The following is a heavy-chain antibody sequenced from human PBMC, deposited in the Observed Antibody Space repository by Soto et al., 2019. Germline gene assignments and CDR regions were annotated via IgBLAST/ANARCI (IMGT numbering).Heavy chain of an antibody. D-gene: IGHD3-10*01. CDR2: IYWDGDK. CDR1: GFSLISSGEG. CDR3: AHRQKTMGRGAKAFDM. J-gene: IGHJ3*02. V-gene: IGHV2-5*02. Sequence: QITLKESGPTVVKPTQTLTLTCTISGFSLISSGEGVGWIRQPPGKALEWLALIYWDGDKRYSPSLKSRLTITKDSSKDQVILTMTNMDPVDTGTDYCAHRQKTMGRGAKAFDMWGQGTVVTVSA.